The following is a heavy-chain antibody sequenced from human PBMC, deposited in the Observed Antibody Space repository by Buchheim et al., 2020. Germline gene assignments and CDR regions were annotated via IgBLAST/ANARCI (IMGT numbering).Heavy chain of an antibody. Sequence: QVQLQESGPGLVKPSGTLSLTCAVSGGSISSSNWCIWVRQPPGKGLEWIGEISHSGSTNYNPSLKSRVTISLDKSKDQFSLKLSSVIAADTAVYYCAMITKRTAMDVWGQGTT. J-gene: IGHJ6*02. D-gene: IGHD3-16*01. V-gene: IGHV4-4*02. CDR1: GGSISSSNW. CDR3: AMITKRTAMDV. CDR2: ISHSGST.